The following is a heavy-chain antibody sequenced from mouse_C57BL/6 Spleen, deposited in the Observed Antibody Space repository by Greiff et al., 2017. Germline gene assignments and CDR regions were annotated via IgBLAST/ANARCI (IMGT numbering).Heavy chain of an antibody. D-gene: IGHD2-10*02. J-gene: IGHJ4*01. V-gene: IGHV1-61*01. CDR2: IYPSDSET. CDR1: GYTFTSYW. Sequence: QVQLQQSGAELVRPGSSVKLSCKASGYTFTSYWMDWVKQRPGQGLEWIGNIYPSDSETHYNQKFKDKATLTVDKSSSTAYMQLSSLTSEDSAVYYCARAEYGNYYSRDYWGQGTSVTVSS. CDR3: ARAEYGNYYSRDY.